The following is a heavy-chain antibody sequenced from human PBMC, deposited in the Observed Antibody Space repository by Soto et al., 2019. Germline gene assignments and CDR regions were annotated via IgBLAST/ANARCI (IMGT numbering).Heavy chain of an antibody. J-gene: IGHJ6*02. Sequence: EVQLLESGGGLVQPGGSLRLSCAASGFTFSSYGMSWVRQGPGKGLEWVSRISGNGDRISYAYAVKGRFTISRDSSKHTLFLQMNSLRVADTALYFCAKHYYASGCALLGMDGWGQGTTVTVSS. D-gene: IGHD3-10*01. CDR1: GFTFSSYG. CDR2: ISGNGDRI. V-gene: IGHV3-23*01. CDR3: AKHYYASGCALLGMDG.